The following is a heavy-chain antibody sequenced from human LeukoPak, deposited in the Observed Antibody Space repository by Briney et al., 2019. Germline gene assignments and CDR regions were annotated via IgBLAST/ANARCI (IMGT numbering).Heavy chain of an antibody. CDR3: ARELDAFDI. Sequence: PGGSLRLSCAAAGFTFSSYGMHWVRQAPGKGLEWVAVIWYDGSNKYYADSVKGRFTISRDNSKNTLYLQMNSLRAEDTAVYYCARELDAFDIWGQGTMVTVSS. V-gene: IGHV3-33*01. J-gene: IGHJ3*02. CDR1: GFTFSSYG. CDR2: IWYDGSNK.